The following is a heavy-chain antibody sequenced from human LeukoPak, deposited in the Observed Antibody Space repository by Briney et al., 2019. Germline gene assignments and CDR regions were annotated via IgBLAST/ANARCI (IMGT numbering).Heavy chain of an antibody. Sequence: SETLSLTCTVSGGSISSSSYYWGWIRQPPGKGLEWIGSIYYSGSTYYNPSLKSRVTISVDTSKNQFSLKLSSVTAADTAVYYCARLGGWFDPWGQGTLVSVSS. V-gene: IGHV4-39*01. CDR1: GGSISSSSYY. CDR2: IYYSGST. CDR3: ARLGGWFDP. D-gene: IGHD3-16*01. J-gene: IGHJ5*02.